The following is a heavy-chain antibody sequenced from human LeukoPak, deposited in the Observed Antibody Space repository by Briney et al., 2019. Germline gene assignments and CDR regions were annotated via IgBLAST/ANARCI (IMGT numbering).Heavy chain of an antibody. CDR1: GFTFNYYF. D-gene: IGHD1-1*01. CDR3: AKEGTASKPSDLDY. CDR2: IRYDGTIK. V-gene: IGHV3-30*02. J-gene: IGHJ4*02. Sequence: PGGSLRLSCTPSGFTFNYYFMAWVRQAPGKGLEWVAFIRYDGTIKYYADSVKGRFTISRDNSRNTLYLQMNSLRTEDTAVYYCAKEGTASKPSDLDYWGQGTLVTVSS.